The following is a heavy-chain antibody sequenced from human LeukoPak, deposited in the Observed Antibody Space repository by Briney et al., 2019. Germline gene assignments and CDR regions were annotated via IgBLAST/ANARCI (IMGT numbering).Heavy chain of an antibody. Sequence: PGGSLRLSCAASGFTFSSYEMTWVRQAPGKGLEWLIYINHSGGNIYYADSVQGRYTISRDNAKNSLYLHKDNLRAEETAVYYCARVSRTTGTSIPLFDYWGQGTLVTVSS. CDR3: ARVSRTTGTSIPLFDY. J-gene: IGHJ4*02. CDR1: GFTFSSYE. D-gene: IGHD1-1*01. CDR2: INHSGGNI. V-gene: IGHV3-48*03.